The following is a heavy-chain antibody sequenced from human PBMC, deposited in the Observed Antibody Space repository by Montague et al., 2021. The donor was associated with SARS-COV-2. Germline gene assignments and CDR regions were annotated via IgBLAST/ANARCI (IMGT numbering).Heavy chain of an antibody. J-gene: IGHJ6*03. CDR3: ARLRDGVVPSPILGIGPYYSYCYMDV. D-gene: IGHD3-10*01. CDR2: INHGGST. Sequence: SETLSLTCAVHGTSFSGYYWNWIRQPPGTGLEWIGEINHGGSTKYSPSPKSRLTISADTSKNQFSLKLTSVAAADTAVYYCARLRDGVVPSPILGIGPYYSYCYMDVWGRGTTVTVSS. V-gene: IGHV4-34*01. CDR1: GTSFSGYY.